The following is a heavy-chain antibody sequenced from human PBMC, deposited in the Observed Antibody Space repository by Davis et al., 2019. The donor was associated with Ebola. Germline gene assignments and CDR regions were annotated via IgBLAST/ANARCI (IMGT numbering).Heavy chain of an antibody. CDR2: ISYDGSNK. D-gene: IGHD3-22*01. CDR3: ARDLPRFGYYYDSSGTN. J-gene: IGHJ4*02. CDR1: GFTFSSYA. Sequence: PGGSLRLSCAASGFTFSSYAMHWVRQAPGKGLEWVAVISYDGSNKYYADSVKGRFTISRDNSKNTLYLQMNSLRAEDTAVYYCARDLPRFGYYYDSSGTNWGQGTLVTVSS. V-gene: IGHV3-30-3*01.